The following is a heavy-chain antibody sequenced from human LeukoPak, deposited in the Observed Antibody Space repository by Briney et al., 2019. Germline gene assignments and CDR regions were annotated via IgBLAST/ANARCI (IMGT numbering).Heavy chain of an antibody. CDR2: IRYDGSNK. CDR3: ARDYGDYPNWDY. Sequence: GGSLRLSCAASGFTFSSYGMHWVRQAPGKGLEWVAFIRYDGSNKYYADSVKGRFTISRDNSKNTLYLQMNSLRAEDTAVYYCARDYGDYPNWDYWGQGTLVTVSS. V-gene: IGHV3-30*02. D-gene: IGHD4-17*01. J-gene: IGHJ4*02. CDR1: GFTFSSYG.